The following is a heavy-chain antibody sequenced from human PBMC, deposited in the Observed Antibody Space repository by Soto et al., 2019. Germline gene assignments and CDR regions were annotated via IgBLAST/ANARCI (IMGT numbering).Heavy chain of an antibody. Sequence: EVQLVESGGGLIQPGGSLRLSCAASGFTVSSNYMSWVRQAPGKGLEWVSVIYSGGSTYYADSVKGRFTISRDNSKNTLYLQMNSLRSEDTAVYYCARCSPGNWFDPWGQGTLVTVSS. J-gene: IGHJ5*02. V-gene: IGHV3-53*01. CDR3: ARCSPGNWFDP. CDR1: GFTVSSNY. D-gene: IGHD6-13*01. CDR2: IYSGGST.